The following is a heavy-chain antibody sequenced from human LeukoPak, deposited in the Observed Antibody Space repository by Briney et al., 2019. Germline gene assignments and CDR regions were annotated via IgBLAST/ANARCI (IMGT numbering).Heavy chain of an antibody. D-gene: IGHD6-13*01. CDR1: GVAISRGGYA. CDR2: INHSGST. CDR3: ARGKSAAAGYYDY. J-gene: IGHJ4*02. Sequence: PSGTLSLTCAVSGVAISRGGYAWNWIRQPPGKGLEWIAYINHSGSTNYNPSLKSRVTISVDTSKNQFSLKLSSVTAADTAVYYCARGKSAAAGYYDYWGQGTLVTVSS. V-gene: IGHV4-30-2*01.